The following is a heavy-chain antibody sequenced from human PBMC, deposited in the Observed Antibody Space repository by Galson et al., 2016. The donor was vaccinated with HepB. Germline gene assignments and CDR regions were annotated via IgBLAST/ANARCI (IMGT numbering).Heavy chain of an antibody. CDR2: INNNGNT. J-gene: IGHJ4*02. Sequence: SVKVSCKASGYTFSSRGITWVRQAPGQGLEWMGWINNNGNTNYAQKFQGRVTMVADTSTSTAYMELRSLRSADTAVYYCTRGHYGSGTYYKMDYWGQGTLVTVSS. V-gene: IGHV1-18*01. CDR1: GYTFSSRG. D-gene: IGHD3-10*01. CDR3: TRGHYGSGTYYKMDY.